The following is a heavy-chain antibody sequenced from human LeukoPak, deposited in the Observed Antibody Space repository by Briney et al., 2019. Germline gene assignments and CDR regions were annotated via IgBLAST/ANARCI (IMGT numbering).Heavy chain of an antibody. D-gene: IGHD5-24*01. CDR1: GGSFSGYY. Sequence: SETLSLTCAVYGGSFSGYYWSWIRQPPGKGLEWIGEINHSGSTNYNPSLKSRVTISVDTSKNQFSLKLSSVTAADTAVYYRASHFRDGYNRLYYFDYWGQGTLVTVSS. V-gene: IGHV4-34*01. CDR2: INHSGST. CDR3: ASHFRDGYNRLYYFDY. J-gene: IGHJ4*02.